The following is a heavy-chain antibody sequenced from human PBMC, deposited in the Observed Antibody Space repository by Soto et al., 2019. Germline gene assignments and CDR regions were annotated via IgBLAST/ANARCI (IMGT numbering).Heavy chain of an antibody. Sequence: GASVKVSCKVSGYTLTELSMHWVRQAPGKGLEWMGGFDPEDGETIYAQKFQGRVTMTEDTSTDTAYMELSSLRSEDTAVYYCATSSFDSSVPESHDAFDIWGQGTMVTVS. CDR3: ATSSFDSSVPESHDAFDI. CDR1: GYTLTELS. J-gene: IGHJ3*02. V-gene: IGHV1-24*01. CDR2: FDPEDGET. D-gene: IGHD3-22*01.